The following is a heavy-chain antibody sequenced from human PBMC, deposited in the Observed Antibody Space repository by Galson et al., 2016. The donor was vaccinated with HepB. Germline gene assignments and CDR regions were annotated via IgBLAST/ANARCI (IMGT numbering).Heavy chain of an antibody. CDR3: ARDGYSSGWDRDGY. CDR2: IIPMLDTT. Sequence: SVKVSCKASGDTLGTYAISWVRQAPGQGLEWMGGIIPMLDTTNYAQKFQGRLTITADESTRTAFMDLSSLRSEDTAMYYCARDGYSSGWDRDGYWGQGTLVTVSS. J-gene: IGHJ4*02. D-gene: IGHD6-19*01. CDR1: GDTLGTYA. V-gene: IGHV1-69*13.